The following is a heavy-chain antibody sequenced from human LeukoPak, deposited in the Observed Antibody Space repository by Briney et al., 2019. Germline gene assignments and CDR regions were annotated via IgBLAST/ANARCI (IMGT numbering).Heavy chain of an antibody. CDR3: ARALFDP. Sequence: SETLSLTCAVYGGSFSGYYWSWIRQPPGKGLEWIGEINHSGSTNYNPSLKSRVTISVDTSKNQFSLKLSSVTAADTAVYYCARALFDPWGQGTLVTVSS. CDR1: GGSFSGYY. J-gene: IGHJ5*02. CDR2: INHSGST. V-gene: IGHV4-34*01.